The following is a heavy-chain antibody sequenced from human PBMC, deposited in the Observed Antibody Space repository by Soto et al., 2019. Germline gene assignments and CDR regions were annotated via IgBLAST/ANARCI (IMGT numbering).Heavy chain of an antibody. CDR2: ISGSGGST. Sequence: GGSLRLSCAASGFTFSSYAMSWVRQAPGKGLEWVSAISGSGGSTYYADSVKGRFTISRDNSKNTLYLQMNSLRAEDTAVYYCAKDQRHGSIAVAGSEYFQHWGQGTLVTVSS. CDR3: AKDQRHGSIAVAGSEYFQH. CDR1: GFTFSSYA. V-gene: IGHV3-23*01. D-gene: IGHD6-19*01. J-gene: IGHJ1*01.